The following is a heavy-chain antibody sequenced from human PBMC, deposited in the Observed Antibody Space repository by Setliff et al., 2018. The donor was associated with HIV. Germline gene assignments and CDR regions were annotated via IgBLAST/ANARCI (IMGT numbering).Heavy chain of an antibody. V-gene: IGHV4-34*01. J-gene: IGHJ4*01. Sequence: SEPLSLTCAVYGGSFSGYYWSWIRQSPGEGLEWIGEVNAGGSTNYNPSLKSRVTISMDTSKNQFSLRVTSVTAADTAFYFCARATGPTYYFDFWGHGNLVTVSS. CDR3: ARATGPTYYFDF. CDR2: VNAGGST. CDR1: GGSFSGYY.